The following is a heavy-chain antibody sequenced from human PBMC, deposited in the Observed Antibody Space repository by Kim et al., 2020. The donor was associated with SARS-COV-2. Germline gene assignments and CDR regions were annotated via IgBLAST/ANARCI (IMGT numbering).Heavy chain of an antibody. J-gene: IGHJ4*02. CDR3: ARDAGGLWFGEPLDY. CDR2: INPSGGST. Sequence: ASVKVSCKASGYTFTSYYMHWVRQAPGQGLEWMGIINPSGGSTSYAKKFQGRVTMTRDTSTSTVYMELSSLRSEDTAVYYCARDAGGLWFGEPLDYWGQGTLVTVSS. V-gene: IGHV1-46*01. D-gene: IGHD3-10*01. CDR1: GYTFTSYY.